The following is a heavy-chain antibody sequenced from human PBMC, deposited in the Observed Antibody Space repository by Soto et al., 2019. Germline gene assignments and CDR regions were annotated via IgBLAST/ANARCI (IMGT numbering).Heavy chain of an antibody. Sequence: QVQLQESGPGLVKPSETLSLTCTVSGGSISSYYWSWIRQPPGKGLEWIGYIYYSGSTNYNPSLKSRVTISVYPSKNQFSLELSSVTAADTAVYYWARSDCSSTSCYLGGWFDPWGQGTLVTVSS. J-gene: IGHJ5*02. CDR3: ARSDCSSTSCYLGGWFDP. CDR2: IYYSGST. CDR1: GGSISSYY. D-gene: IGHD2-2*01. V-gene: IGHV4-59*01.